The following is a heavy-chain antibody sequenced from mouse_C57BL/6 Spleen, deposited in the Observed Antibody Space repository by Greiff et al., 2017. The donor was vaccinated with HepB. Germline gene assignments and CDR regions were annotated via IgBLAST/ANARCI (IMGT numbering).Heavy chain of an antibody. Sequence: LVESGAELVRPGASVKLSCKASGYTFTDYYINWVKQRPGQGLEWIARIYPGSGNTYYNEKFKGKATLTAEKSSSTAYMQLSSLTSEDSAVYFCAIYYGSSHWYFDVWGTGTTVTVAS. CDR2: IYPGSGNT. J-gene: IGHJ1*03. CDR3: AIYYGSSHWYFDV. D-gene: IGHD1-1*01. CDR1: GYTFTDYY. V-gene: IGHV1-76*01.